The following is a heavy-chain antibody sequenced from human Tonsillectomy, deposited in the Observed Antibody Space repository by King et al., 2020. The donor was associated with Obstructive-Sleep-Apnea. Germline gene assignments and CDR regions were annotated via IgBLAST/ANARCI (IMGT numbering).Heavy chain of an antibody. D-gene: IGHD6-19*01. CDR3: AKSYKRGWYVPFDH. V-gene: IGHV3-9*01. CDR2: VSWNSGSI. Sequence: VQLVESGGGLVQPGRSLRLTCAASGFIFDDYGMHWVRQVPGKGLEWVSGVSWNSGSIGYADSVKGRFTISRDNAKNSLYVQMNSLRPEDTALYYCAKSYKRGWYVPFDHWGQGTLVTVSP. J-gene: IGHJ4*02. CDR1: GFIFDDYG.